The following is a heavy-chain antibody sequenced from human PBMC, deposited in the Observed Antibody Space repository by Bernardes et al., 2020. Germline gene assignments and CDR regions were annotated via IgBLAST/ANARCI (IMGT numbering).Heavy chain of an antibody. Sequence: ASVKVSCKASGYTFTSYGISWVRQAPGQGLEWMGWISAYNGNTNYAQKLQGRVTMTTDTSTSTAYMELRSLRSDDTAVYYCARDEDQLLWGVGMDVWGKGTTVTVSS. CDR1: GYTFTSYG. D-gene: IGHD2-2*01. J-gene: IGHJ6*04. V-gene: IGHV1-18*01. CDR3: ARDEDQLLWGVGMDV. CDR2: ISAYNGNT.